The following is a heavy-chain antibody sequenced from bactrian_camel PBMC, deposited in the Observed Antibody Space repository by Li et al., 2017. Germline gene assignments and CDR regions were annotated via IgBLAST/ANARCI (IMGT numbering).Heavy chain of an antibody. Sequence: QVQLVESGGGSVQAGGSLSLSCTASGFSFEDSSMAWYRRAPGKECEVVATISSDGSTYYEEVAKGRFTISRDNAKNTVYLQMSSLKPEDTAVFYCVRATLGYSDGEGFGYWGQGTQVTVS. CDR3: VRATLGYSDGEGFGY. CDR2: ISSDGST. D-gene: IGHD4*01. V-gene: IGHV3S55*01. CDR1: GFSFEDSS. J-gene: IGHJ6*01.